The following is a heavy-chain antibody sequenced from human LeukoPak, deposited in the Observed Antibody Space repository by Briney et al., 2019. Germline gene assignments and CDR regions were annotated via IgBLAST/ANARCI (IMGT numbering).Heavy chain of an antibody. CDR2: IYYSGST. CDR1: GGSISSYY. CDR3: ASLDCSSTSRNDAFDI. D-gene: IGHD2-2*01. V-gene: IGHV4-59*01. Sequence: SETLSLTCTVSGGSISSYYWSWIRQPPGKGLEWIGYIYYSGSTNYNPSLKSRVTISVDTSKNQFSLKLSSVTAADTAVYYCASLDCSSTSRNDAFDIWGQGTMVTVSS. J-gene: IGHJ3*02.